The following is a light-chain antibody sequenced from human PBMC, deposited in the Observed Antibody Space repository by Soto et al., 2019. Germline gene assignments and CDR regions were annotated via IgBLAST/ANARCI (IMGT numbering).Light chain of an antibody. CDR2: EVS. CDR1: QSLLHITGETF. V-gene: IGKV2-29*01. Sequence: DVVMTQTPLSLSVAPGQPASISCKSSQSLLHITGETFLFWYLQKPGQSPQLLIYEVSTRVSGVPDRFSGSGSGTDFTLTISSLEPEDFAVYYCQQRSNWPTFGQGTRLEIK. J-gene: IGKJ5*01. CDR3: QQRSNWPT.